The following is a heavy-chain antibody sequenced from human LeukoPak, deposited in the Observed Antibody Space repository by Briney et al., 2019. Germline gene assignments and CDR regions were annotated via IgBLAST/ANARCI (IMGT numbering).Heavy chain of an antibody. CDR3: ARGQGGYCSSTSCYNGY. J-gene: IGHJ4*02. D-gene: IGHD2-2*02. V-gene: IGHV4-38-2*02. CDR2: ISHSGST. CDR1: XXSISSXXX. Sequence: GSXXSISSXXXXXXXXXXXXXGLXWXGXISHSGSTYYNPSLKSGVTISVDTSKHQFSLKLSSVTAADTAVYYCARGQGGYCSSTSCYNGYWGQGTLVTVSS.